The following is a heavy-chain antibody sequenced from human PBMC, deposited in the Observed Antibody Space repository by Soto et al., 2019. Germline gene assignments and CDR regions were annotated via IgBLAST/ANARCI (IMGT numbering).Heavy chain of an antibody. Sequence: EVQLVESGGGLVHPGKSLRLSCVDSGFTLDDHVMHWVRQVPGKGLEWVGHISWNGYSIGYGGSVRGRFTISRDNAKHTVYLQMNSLSPEDTALYYCARSWSGSTSGRGDVWGQGTTVTVSS. J-gene: IGHJ6*02. CDR3: ARSWSGSTSGRGDV. D-gene: IGHD3-3*01. CDR2: ISWNGYSI. CDR1: GFTLDDHV. V-gene: IGHV3-9*01.